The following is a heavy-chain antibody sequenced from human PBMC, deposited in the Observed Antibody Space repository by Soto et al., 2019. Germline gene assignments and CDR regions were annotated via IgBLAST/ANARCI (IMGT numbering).Heavy chain of an antibody. Sequence: ASVKVSCKASGYTFTSYGISWVRQAPGQGLEWMGWISAYNGNTNYARKLQGRATMTTDTSTSTAYMELRSLRSDDTAVYYCARGSRYSSSYYFDYWGQGTLVTVSS. J-gene: IGHJ4*02. CDR1: GYTFTSYG. CDR3: ARGSRYSSSYYFDY. D-gene: IGHD6-6*01. CDR2: ISAYNGNT. V-gene: IGHV1-18*01.